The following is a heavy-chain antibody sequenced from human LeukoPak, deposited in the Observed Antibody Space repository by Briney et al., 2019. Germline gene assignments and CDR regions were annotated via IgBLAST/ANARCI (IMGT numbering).Heavy chain of an antibody. Sequence: SQTLSLTCTVSGGSISSGGYSWSWIRQHPGKGLEWIGYIYYSGSTYYNPSLKSRVTISVDTSKNQFSLKLSSVTAADTAVYYCARVYEFYGYVWGSYRLGAFDIWGRETMVTVSS. CDR2: IYYSGST. V-gene: IGHV4-31*03. D-gene: IGHD3-16*02. J-gene: IGHJ3*02. CDR3: ARVYEFYGYVWGSYRLGAFDI. CDR1: GGSISSGGYS.